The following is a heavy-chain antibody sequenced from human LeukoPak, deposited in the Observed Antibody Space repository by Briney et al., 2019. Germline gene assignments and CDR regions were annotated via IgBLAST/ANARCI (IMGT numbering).Heavy chain of an antibody. Sequence: KASETLSLTCAVYGGSFSGYYWSWIRQPPGKGLEWIGEINHSGSTNYNPSLKSRVTISVDTSKNQFSLKLSSVTAADTAVYYCVRGLSYWGQGTLVTVSS. CDR1: GGSFSGYY. CDR3: VRGLSY. CDR2: INHSGST. J-gene: IGHJ4*02. V-gene: IGHV4-34*01.